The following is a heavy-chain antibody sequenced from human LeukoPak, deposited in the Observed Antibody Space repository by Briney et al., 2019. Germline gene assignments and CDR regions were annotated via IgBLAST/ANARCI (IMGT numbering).Heavy chain of an antibody. J-gene: IGHJ5*02. CDR3: AKARAGYGNSWLDP. CDR1: VFSFSSYA. V-gene: IGHV3-33*03. CDR2: IWYDASKK. Sequence: GGSLRLSCAASVFSFSSYAMNWVRQAPGKGLEWVEVIWYDASKKYYGESVKGRFTISRDNSKNMVYLQMDSLRVEDTAVYYCAKARAGYGNSWLDPWGQGSLVVVSS. D-gene: IGHD5-18*01.